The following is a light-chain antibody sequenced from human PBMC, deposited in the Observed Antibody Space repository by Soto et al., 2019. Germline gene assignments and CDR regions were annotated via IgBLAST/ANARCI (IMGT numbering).Light chain of an antibody. V-gene: IGKV3-15*01. CDR1: QSVSSS. CDR2: GAS. J-gene: IGKJ4*01. CDR3: QQYHNWPPVT. Sequence: EIVMTQSPATLSVSPGERATLSCRAGQSVSSSLAWYQQKPGQAPRLLIYGASTRATGIPARFSGSGSGTDFTLTISSLQSEDFAVYYCQQYHNWPPVTFGGGTKVDIK.